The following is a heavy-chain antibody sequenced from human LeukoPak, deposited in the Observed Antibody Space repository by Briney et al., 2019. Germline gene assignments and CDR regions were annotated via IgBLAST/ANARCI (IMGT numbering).Heavy chain of an antibody. D-gene: IGHD1-7*01. J-gene: IGHJ5*01. Sequence: GGSLRLSCAASGFTFSSYGMHWVRQAPGKGLEWVAVIWYDGSNKYYADSVKGRFTISRNNSKNTLYLQMNSLRAEDTAVYYCAKDGAAVTGTTGVWFDPWGQGTLVNVSS. CDR2: IWYDGSNK. CDR3: AKDGAAVTGTTGVWFDP. CDR1: GFTFSSYG. V-gene: IGHV3-33*06.